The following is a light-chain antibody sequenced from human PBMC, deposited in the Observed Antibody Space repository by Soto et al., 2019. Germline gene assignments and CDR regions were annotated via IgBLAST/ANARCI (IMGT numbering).Light chain of an antibody. V-gene: IGKV3D-20*01. J-gene: IGKJ1*01. CDR3: QHTMVALLRT. CDR1: QSVNGGS. Sequence: EIVLTQSPATLPLSPGEGAALSCGASQSVNGGSLAWYQRKPGLAPRLLSRTTGIPDRFGGAGSGTDFTLTISRLEPEDFAGYDCQHTMVALLRTFGQGTKVEIK.